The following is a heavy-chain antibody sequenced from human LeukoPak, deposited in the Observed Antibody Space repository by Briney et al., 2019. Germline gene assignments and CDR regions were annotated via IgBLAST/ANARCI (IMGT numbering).Heavy chain of an antibody. CDR3: ARGSSAWAYNWFDP. J-gene: IGHJ5*02. D-gene: IGHD6-19*01. CDR1: RGSISSYY. Sequence: SETLSLTCTVSRGSISSYYWSWIRQPPGKGLEWIGYVSYSGNTNYNPSLNSRVTMSVDSSKNQFSLKLTSVTAADTAMYYCARGSSAWAYNWFDPWGQGTLVTISS. V-gene: IGHV4-59*01. CDR2: VSYSGNT.